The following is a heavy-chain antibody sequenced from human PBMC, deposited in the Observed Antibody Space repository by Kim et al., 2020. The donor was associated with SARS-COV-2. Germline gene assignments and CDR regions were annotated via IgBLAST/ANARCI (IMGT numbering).Heavy chain of an antibody. J-gene: IGHJ5*02. V-gene: IGHV5-51*01. CDR3: ARTGRGRWLQLAHPFRFDP. D-gene: IGHD5-12*01. CDR1: GYSFTSYW. Sequence: GESLKISCKGSGYSFTSYWIGWVRQMPGKGLEWMGIIYPGDSDTRYSPSFQGQVTISADKSISTAYLQWSSLKASDTAMYYCARTGRGRWLQLAHPFRFDPWGQGTLVTVSS. CDR2: IYPGDSDT.